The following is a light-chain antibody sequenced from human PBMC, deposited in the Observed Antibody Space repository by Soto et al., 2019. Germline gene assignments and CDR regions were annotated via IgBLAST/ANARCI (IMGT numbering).Light chain of an antibody. CDR3: AAWDDSLSGRV. CDR2: RNN. V-gene: IGLV1-47*01. Sequence: QSVLTQPPSASGTPGQRVTISYSGSSAKIGSNYVYWYQQLPGTAPKLLIYRNNQRPSGVPDRFSGSKSGTSASLAISGLRPQDEADYYCAAWDDSLSGRVFGGGTKLTVL. J-gene: IGLJ3*02. CDR1: SAKIGSNY.